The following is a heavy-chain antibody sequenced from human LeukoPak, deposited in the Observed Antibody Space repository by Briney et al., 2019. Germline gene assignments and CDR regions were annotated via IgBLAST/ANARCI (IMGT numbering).Heavy chain of an antibody. Sequence: PGGSLRLSCAASGFTFSNYGMHWVRQAPGKGLEWVAVVSYDGSNKYYADSVKGRFTISRDNSKNTLYLQMNSLRAEDTAVYYCAREGAAAGLGYWGQGTLVTVSS. V-gene: IGHV3-30*03. CDR3: AREGAAAGLGY. CDR1: GFTFSNYG. CDR2: VSYDGSNK. J-gene: IGHJ4*02. D-gene: IGHD6-13*01.